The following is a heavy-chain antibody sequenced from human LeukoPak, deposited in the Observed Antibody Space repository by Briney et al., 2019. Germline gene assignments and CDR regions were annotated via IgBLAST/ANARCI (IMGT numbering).Heavy chain of an antibody. CDR1: GGSISSSGYS. J-gene: IGHJ4*02. CDR3: ASTTAYCGGTCYFDS. V-gene: IGHV4-39*01. CDR2: IYDSGST. Sequence: SETLSLTCTVSGGSISSSGYSWGWIRQPPGKGLEWIGTIYDSGSTYYNPSLKSRVTISVYTSKNPFSLKLISMTAADTAVYFCASTTAYCGGTCYFDSWGQGTLVTVSS. D-gene: IGHD2-21*01.